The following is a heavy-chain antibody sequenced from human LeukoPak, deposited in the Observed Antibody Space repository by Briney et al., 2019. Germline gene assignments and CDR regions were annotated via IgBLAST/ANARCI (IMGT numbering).Heavy chain of an antibody. CDR2: IYTSGST. V-gene: IGHV4-4*07. CDR3: ARDRGNDYGGNSGAEYFQH. J-gene: IGHJ1*01. Sequence: SETLSLTCTVSGGSISSYYWSWIRQPAGKGLEWIGRIYTSGSTNYNPSLKSRVTISVDTSKNQFSLKLSSVTAADTAVYYCARDRGNDYGGNSGAEYFQHWGQGTLVTVSS. D-gene: IGHD4-23*01. CDR1: GGSISSYY.